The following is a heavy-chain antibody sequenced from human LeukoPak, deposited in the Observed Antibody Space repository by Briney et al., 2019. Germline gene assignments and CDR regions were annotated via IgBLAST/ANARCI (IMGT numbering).Heavy chain of an antibody. D-gene: IGHD3-22*01. J-gene: IGHJ4*02. Sequence: GGSLRLSCAASGFTLSSNYMSWVRQAPGKGLEWVSVIYSGGSTYYADSVKGRFTISRDNSKNTLYLQMNSLRAEDTAVYYCARDYYDSSGYPNFDYWGQGTLVTVSS. CDR1: GFTLSSNY. V-gene: IGHV3-66*02. CDR3: ARDYYDSSGYPNFDY. CDR2: IYSGGST.